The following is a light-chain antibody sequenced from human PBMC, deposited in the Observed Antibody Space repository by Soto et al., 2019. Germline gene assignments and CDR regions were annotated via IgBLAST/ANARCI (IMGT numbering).Light chain of an antibody. V-gene: IGLV2-14*01. J-gene: IGLJ1*01. CDR1: RNDVGGYNY. CDR3: SSYTTSNTRQIV. CDR2: DVS. Sequence: SVMTEPATVSGSTRQSISISCTRKRNDVGGYNYVSWYQQHPGKAPKFMIYDVSNRPSGVSNRFSGSKSGNTASLTISGLQAEDEADYYCSSYTTSNTRQIVFGTGTKVTVL.